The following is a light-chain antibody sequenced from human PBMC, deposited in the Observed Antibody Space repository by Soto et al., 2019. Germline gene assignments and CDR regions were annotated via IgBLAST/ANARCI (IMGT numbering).Light chain of an antibody. V-gene: IGKV3-20*01. CDR1: QAISDN. CDR2: GAS. CDR3: QQYGSSGT. Sequence: EIVLTQYPATLSLSPGEIATLSFRASQAISDNLAWYQQKPGQAPRLLIYGASNRATGIPDRFSGSGSGTDFTLTISRLEPEDSAVYYCQQYGSSGTFGQGTKVDI. J-gene: IGKJ1*01.